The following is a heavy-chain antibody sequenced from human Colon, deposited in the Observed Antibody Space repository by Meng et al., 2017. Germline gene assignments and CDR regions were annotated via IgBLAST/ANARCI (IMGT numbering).Heavy chain of an antibody. Sequence: QPQLQESGPGLVKPSEALPPTRSVSGGSISTSGYYWGWIRQPPGKGLEWIGSIGHSGFTYYTPSLKSRVTVSIDTSRNQFSLWLTSVTAADTAVYYCVRSSGWVRTGFDPWGQGTLVTVSS. CDR1: GGSISTSGYY. J-gene: IGHJ5*02. V-gene: IGHV4-39*01. CDR3: VRSSGWVRTGFDP. CDR2: IGHSGFT. D-gene: IGHD6-19*01.